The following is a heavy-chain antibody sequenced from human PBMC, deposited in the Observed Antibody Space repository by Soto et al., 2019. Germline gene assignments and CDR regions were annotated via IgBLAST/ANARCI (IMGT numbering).Heavy chain of an antibody. V-gene: IGHV3-23*01. D-gene: IGHD1-26*01. Sequence: GGSLRLSCAASGFTFINYAMNWVRQAPGKGLEWVSALSGSSVSTYYADSVKGRFTISRDNSKNTLYLQMHSLRAVYTAMYYCAKGLLKSGVDYWGRGTLVTVSS. J-gene: IGHJ4*02. CDR2: LSGSSVST. CDR1: GFTFINYA. CDR3: AKGLLKSGVDY.